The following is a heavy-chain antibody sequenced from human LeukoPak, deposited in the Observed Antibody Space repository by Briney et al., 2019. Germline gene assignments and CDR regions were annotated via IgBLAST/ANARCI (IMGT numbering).Heavy chain of an antibody. CDR1: GYTSTGYY. V-gene: IGHV1-2*02. CDR3: ARDYSGYDLLLFDY. Sequence: ASVKVSCKASGYTSTGYYMHWVRQAPGQGLECMGWINPNSGGTNYAQKFQGRVTMTRDTSISTAYMELSRLRSDDTAVYYCARDYSGYDLLLFDYWGQGTLVTVSS. CDR2: INPNSGGT. J-gene: IGHJ4*02. D-gene: IGHD5-12*01.